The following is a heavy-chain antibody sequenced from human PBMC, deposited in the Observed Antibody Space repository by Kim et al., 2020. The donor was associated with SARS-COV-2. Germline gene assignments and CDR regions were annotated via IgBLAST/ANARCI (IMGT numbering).Heavy chain of an antibody. J-gene: IGHJ3*02. D-gene: IGHD3-10*01. CDR2: IYYSGST. CDR3: ARDVVRGVITAFDI. Sequence: SETLSLTCTVSGGSISSGGYYWSWIRQHPGKGLEWIGYIYYSGSTYYNPSLKSRVTISVDTSKNQFSLKLSSVTAADTAVYYCARDVVRGVITAFDIWGQGTMVTVSS. CDR1: GGSISSGGYY. V-gene: IGHV4-31*03.